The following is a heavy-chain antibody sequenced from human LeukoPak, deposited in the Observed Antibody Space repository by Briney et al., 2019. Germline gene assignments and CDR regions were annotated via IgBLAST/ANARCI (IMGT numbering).Heavy chain of an antibody. D-gene: IGHD3-10*01. CDR3: ARGLLWFGEFYFDY. V-gene: IGHV1-18*01. CDR1: GYTFTSYG. CDR2: ISAYNGNT. J-gene: IGHJ4*02. Sequence: VASVKVSCKASGYTFTSYGISWVRQAPGQGLEWMGWISAYNGNTNYAQKLQGRVTMTTDTSTSTAYMELRSLRSDDTAVYYCARGLLWFGEFYFDYWGQGTLVTVSS.